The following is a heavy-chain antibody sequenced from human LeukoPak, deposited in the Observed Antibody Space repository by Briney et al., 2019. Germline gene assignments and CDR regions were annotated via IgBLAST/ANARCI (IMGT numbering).Heavy chain of an antibody. CDR1: GFTFSSYV. CDR3: ARDVTGSLDY. D-gene: IGHD2-8*02. Sequence: GGSLRLSCAASGFTFSSYVMHWVRQAPGKGLEWVAIIWFDGSKDYHADSVKGRFTISRDNSRNTLFLQMDSLRVEDTALYYCARDVTGSLDYWGQGTLVTVSS. V-gene: IGHV3-33*01. CDR2: IWFDGSKD. J-gene: IGHJ4*02.